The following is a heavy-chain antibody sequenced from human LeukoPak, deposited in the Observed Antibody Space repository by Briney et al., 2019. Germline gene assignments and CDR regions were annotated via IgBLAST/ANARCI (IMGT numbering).Heavy chain of an antibody. Sequence: GGSLRLSCAASGFIVSSNYMSWVRQAPGKGLEWVAVIPYDGSNKYYADSVKGRFTISRDNSKNTLYLQMNSLRAEDTALYHCARNNGMDVWGQGTTVIVSS. J-gene: IGHJ6*02. CDR3: ARNNGMDV. CDR2: IPYDGSNK. V-gene: IGHV3-30-3*01. CDR1: GFIVSSNY.